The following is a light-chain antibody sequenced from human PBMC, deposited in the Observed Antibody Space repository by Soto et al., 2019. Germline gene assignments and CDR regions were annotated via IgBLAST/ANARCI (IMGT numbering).Light chain of an antibody. J-gene: IGKJ4*01. Sequence: IVLTQSPGILSLSPGERATLSCRASQSVSATHLAWYQQKPGQAPRLLLYGASTRATGIPDRFSGSGSGTDFTLTISRVEPEDFAVFYCQHYGSSPLTFGGGTKV. CDR1: QSVSATH. CDR3: QHYGSSPLT. V-gene: IGKV3-20*01. CDR2: GAS.